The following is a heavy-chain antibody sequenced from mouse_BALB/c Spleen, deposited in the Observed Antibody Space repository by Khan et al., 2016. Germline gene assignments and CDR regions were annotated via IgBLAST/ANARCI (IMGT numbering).Heavy chain of an antibody. D-gene: IGHD1-1*01. Sequence: QVQLKESGPELVKPGASVKISCKASGYTFTDYYINWVKQKPGQGLEWIGWIYPGSGNTKYNEKFKGKATLTVDKSSSTAYMQRSSLTSEDTAVYFCARLRSWYGDVWGAGTTVTVSS. CDR3: ARLRSWYGDV. CDR1: GYTFTDYY. CDR2: IYPGSGNT. V-gene: IGHV1-84*02. J-gene: IGHJ1*01.